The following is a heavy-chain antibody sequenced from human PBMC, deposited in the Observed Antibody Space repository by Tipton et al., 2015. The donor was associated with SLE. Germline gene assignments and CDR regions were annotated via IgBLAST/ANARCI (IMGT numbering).Heavy chain of an antibody. V-gene: IGHV1-8*01. CDR2: MNPNSGNT. D-gene: IGHD5-24*01. Sequence: QSGAEVKKPGASVKVSCKASGYTFTSFDINWVRQATGQGLEWMGWMNPNSGNTAYAQKFQGRVTMTRDTSISTAYMELSSLRSEVTAVYYWARAPPQLGFDFWGQGTLVTVSS. CDR1: GYTFTSFD. J-gene: IGHJ4*02. CDR3: ARAPPQLGFDF.